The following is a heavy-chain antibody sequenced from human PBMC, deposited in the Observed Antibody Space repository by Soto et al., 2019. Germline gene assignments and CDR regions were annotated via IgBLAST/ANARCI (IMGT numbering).Heavy chain of an antibody. CDR2: IWYDGSSK. J-gene: IGHJ6*02. D-gene: IGHD3-10*01. CDR3: ARDEGLGVNYYYYGMDV. V-gene: IGHV3-33*01. Sequence: PGGSLRLSCAASGFTFSSYGMHWVRQAPGKGLEWVAVIWYDGSSKYYADSVKGRFTISRDNSKNTLYLQMNSLRAEDTAVYYCARDEGLGVNYYYYGMDVWGQGTTVTVSS. CDR1: GFTFSSYG.